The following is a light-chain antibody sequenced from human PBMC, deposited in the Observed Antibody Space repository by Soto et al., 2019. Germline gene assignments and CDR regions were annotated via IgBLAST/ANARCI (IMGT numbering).Light chain of an antibody. CDR2: EVT. Sequence: QSVLTQPASVSGSLGQSITISCTGTSSDVGSYNLVSWYQQHPGKAPKLIIYEVTKRPSGVFNRFSGSKSGNTASLIISGLQAEDEDDYYCCSYAGFNTLYVFGTGTKVTVL. J-gene: IGLJ1*01. CDR1: SSDVGSYNL. CDR3: CSYAGFNTLYV. V-gene: IGLV2-23*02.